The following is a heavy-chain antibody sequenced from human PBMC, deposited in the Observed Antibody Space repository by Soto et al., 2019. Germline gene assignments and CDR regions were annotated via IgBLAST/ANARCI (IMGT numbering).Heavy chain of an antibody. CDR2: IYPGNSDT. Sequence: PGESLKISCKGSGYNFANYWIGWVRQMPGKGLEWMGIIYPGNSDTRYSPSFQGQVTISADKSISTAYQQWSSLKASDTAMYYCARREGDHAYYYYGMDVWGQGTTVTVSS. D-gene: IGHD2-21*01. CDR1: GYNFANYW. V-gene: IGHV5-51*01. J-gene: IGHJ6*02. CDR3: ARREGDHAYYYYGMDV.